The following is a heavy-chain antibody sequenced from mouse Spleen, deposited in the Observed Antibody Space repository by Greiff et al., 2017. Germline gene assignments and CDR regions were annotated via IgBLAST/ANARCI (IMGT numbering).Heavy chain of an antibody. V-gene: IGHV1S81*02. CDR2: INPSNGRT. CDR3: ARNGNYVMDY. Sequence: VQLQQPGAELVKPGASVKLSCKASGYTFTSYWMHWVKQRPGQGLEWIGEINPSNGRTNYNEKFKSKATLTVDKSSSTAYMQLSSLTSEDSAVYYCARNGNYVMDYWGQGTSVTVSS. CDR1: GYTFTSYW. D-gene: IGHD2-1*01. J-gene: IGHJ4*01.